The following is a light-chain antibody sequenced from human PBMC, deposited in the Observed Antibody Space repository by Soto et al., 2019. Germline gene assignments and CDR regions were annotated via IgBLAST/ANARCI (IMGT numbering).Light chain of an antibody. Sequence: EIVLTQSPGTLSLSPGERATLSCRASQSVSSSSLAWYQQKPGQAPRLLIYGASSRATGIPDSFSGSGSGTDFTLTISRLEPEDFAVYYCQQYRTFGQGTKVEIK. CDR2: GAS. CDR3: QQYRT. J-gene: IGKJ1*01. V-gene: IGKV3-20*01. CDR1: QSVSSSS.